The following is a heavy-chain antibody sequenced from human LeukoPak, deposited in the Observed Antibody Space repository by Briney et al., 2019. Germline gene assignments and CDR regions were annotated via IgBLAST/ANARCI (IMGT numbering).Heavy chain of an antibody. CDR2: IYSGGTT. D-gene: IGHD5-18*01. J-gene: IGHJ3*02. CDR3: ARVGIQLGFGASKVTNDAFDT. V-gene: IGHV3-66*01. CDR1: GLTVSHEY. Sequence: GGSLRHSCAASGLTVSHEYMSWVRQAPGKGLEWVSLIYSGGTTFYADSVKGRFTISRDSSKNILLLQMNSLRAEDAAVYYCARVGIQLGFGASKVTNDAFDTWGQGTMVTISS.